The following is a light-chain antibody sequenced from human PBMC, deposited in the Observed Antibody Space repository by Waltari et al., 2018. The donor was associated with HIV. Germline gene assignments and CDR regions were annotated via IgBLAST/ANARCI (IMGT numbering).Light chain of an antibody. CDR1: QSISNY. CDR3: QQSYSTLVT. Sequence: DIQMTQSPSSLSASVGDRVIITCRANQSISNYLNWYQQKPGRAHNLLIYSVFNLQSGVPSRFSVSGSGTDFSLTIISLQPEDFATYYCQQSYSTLVTFGGGTKVEIK. CDR2: SVF. V-gene: IGKV1-39*01. J-gene: IGKJ4*01.